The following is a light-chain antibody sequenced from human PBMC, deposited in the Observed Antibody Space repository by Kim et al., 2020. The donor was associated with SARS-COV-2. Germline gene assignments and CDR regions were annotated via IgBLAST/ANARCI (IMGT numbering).Light chain of an antibody. J-gene: IGLJ2*01. V-gene: IGLV1-47*01. Sequence: VTISCSGSSSNIVSNYVYWYQQLPGTAPKLLIYRNNQRPSGVPDRFSGSKSGTSASLAISGLRSEDEADYYCAAWDDSLSGRGVVFGGGTQLTVL. CDR1: SSNIVSNY. CDR3: AAWDDSLSGRGVV. CDR2: RNN.